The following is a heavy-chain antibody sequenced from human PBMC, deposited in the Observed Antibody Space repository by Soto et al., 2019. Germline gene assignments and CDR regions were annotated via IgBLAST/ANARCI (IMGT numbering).Heavy chain of an antibody. V-gene: IGHV4-34*01. J-gene: IGHJ6*02. CDR3: ARGHYYGMDV. Sequence: QVQLQQWGAGLLKPSETLSLTCAVYGGSFSGYYWSWIRQPPGKGLEWIGEINHSGSTNYNPSLKSRVTISVDTSKNQFSLKLSSVTAADTAVYYCARGHYYGMDVWGQGTTDTVSS. CDR1: GGSFSGYY. CDR2: INHSGST.